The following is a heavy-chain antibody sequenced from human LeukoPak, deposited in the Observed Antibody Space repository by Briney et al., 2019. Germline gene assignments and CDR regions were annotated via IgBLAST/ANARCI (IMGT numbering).Heavy chain of an antibody. CDR1: GFTFSGYA. Sequence: GGSLRLSCAASGFTFSGYAMSWVRQAPGKGLEWVAVISYDGSNKYYADSVKGRFTISRDNSKNTLYLQMNSLRAEDTAVYYCARDQWELLYYWGQGTLVTVSS. D-gene: IGHD1-26*01. CDR3: ARDQWELLYY. V-gene: IGHV3-30-3*01. CDR2: ISYDGSNK. J-gene: IGHJ4*02.